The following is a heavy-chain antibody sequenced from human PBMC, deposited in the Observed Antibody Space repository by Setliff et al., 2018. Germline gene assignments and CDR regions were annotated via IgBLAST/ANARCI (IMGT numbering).Heavy chain of an antibody. V-gene: IGHV4-59*01. CDR3: ARIWGYGDFSFGY. D-gene: IGHD4-17*01. CDR1: GGSISGFA. Sequence: TLSLTCTVSGGSISGFAWNWIRQFPGKRLEWIGEISSSGGTLYTPSLRSRVSMSVDTSRNQSSLNLTSMTAADTAVYYCARIWGYGDFSFGYWGQGTLVTVSS. J-gene: IGHJ4*02. CDR2: ISSSGGT.